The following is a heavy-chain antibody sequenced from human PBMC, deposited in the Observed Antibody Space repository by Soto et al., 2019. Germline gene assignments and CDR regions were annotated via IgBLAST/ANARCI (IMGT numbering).Heavy chain of an antibody. D-gene: IGHD5-12*01. CDR2: IYYSGST. CDR3: ARGVDIVATTPRDGYNYVLDY. Sequence: SETLSPTCTVSGCSISSYYWSWIRQPPGKGLEWIGYIYYSGSTNYNPSLKSRVTISVDTSKNQFSLKLSSVTAADTAVYYCARGVDIVATTPRDGYNYVLDYWGQGTLVTVSS. J-gene: IGHJ4*02. CDR1: GCSISSYY. V-gene: IGHV4-59*01.